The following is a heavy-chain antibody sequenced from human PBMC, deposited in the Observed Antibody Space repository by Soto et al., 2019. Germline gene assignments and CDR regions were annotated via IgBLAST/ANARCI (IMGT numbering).Heavy chain of an antibody. CDR1: GFTFSNAW. D-gene: IGHD2-2*01. CDR2: IKSKTDGGTT. Sequence: PGGSLRLSCAASGFTFSNAWMSWVRQAPGKGLEWVGRIKSKTDGGTTDYAAPVKGRFTISRDDSKNTLYLQMNSLKTEDTAVYYCTTDFVVVPAARGVENYYYGMDVWGQGTTVTVS. CDR3: TTDFVVVPAARGVENYYYGMDV. J-gene: IGHJ6*02. V-gene: IGHV3-15*01.